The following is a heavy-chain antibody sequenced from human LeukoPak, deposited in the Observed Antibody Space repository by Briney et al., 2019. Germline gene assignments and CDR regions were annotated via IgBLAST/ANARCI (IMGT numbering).Heavy chain of an antibody. V-gene: IGHV3-30*18. J-gene: IGHJ4*02. CDR3: AKDSVIRGVFDY. Sequence: QPGGSLRLSCAASGFTFSSYGMHWVRQAPGKGLEWVAVISYDGSNKYYADSVKGRFTISRDNSKNTLYLQMNSLRAEDTAVYYCAKDSVIRGVFDYWGQGTLVTVFS. CDR1: GFTFSSYG. D-gene: IGHD3-10*01. CDR2: ISYDGSNK.